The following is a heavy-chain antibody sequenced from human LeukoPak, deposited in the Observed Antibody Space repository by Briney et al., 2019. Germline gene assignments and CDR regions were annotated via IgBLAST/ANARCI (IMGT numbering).Heavy chain of an antibody. D-gene: IGHD2-15*01. Sequence: GGSLRLSCAASGFSVNSNYMSWVRQAPGQGLEWVSLIYSAGGTDYADSVRGRFTISRDNSKNTVYVQMNSLRAEDTAVYYCARGYCSGGTCYLGPFDHWGQGTLVTVSS. J-gene: IGHJ4*02. CDR3: ARGYCSGGTCYLGPFDH. V-gene: IGHV3-53*01. CDR1: GFSVNSNY. CDR2: IYSAGGT.